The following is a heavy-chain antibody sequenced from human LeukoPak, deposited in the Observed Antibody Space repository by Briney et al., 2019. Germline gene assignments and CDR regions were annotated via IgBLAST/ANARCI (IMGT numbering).Heavy chain of an antibody. CDR1: GGSFSGYY. Sequence: SETLSLTCAVYGGSFSGYYCNWIRQPPGKGLEWIGYISYSGSTNYNPSLKSRVTISVDTPKNQFALRLSSVTAADTAVYYCARGQVGATTLFDYWGQGILVTVSS. CDR3: ARGQVGATTLFDY. J-gene: IGHJ4*02. D-gene: IGHD1-26*01. CDR2: ISYSGST. V-gene: IGHV4-59*01.